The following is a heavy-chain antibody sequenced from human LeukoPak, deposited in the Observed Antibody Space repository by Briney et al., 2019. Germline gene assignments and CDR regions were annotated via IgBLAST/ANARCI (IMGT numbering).Heavy chain of an antibody. CDR2: IYYSGST. V-gene: IGHV4-30-4*01. Sequence: SETLSLTCTVSGGSISSGDYYWSWIRQPPGTGLEWIGYIYYSGSTYYNPSLKSRVTISVDTSKNQFSLKLSSVTAADTAVYYCARVSEGVSLGYWGQGTLVTASS. CDR1: GGSISSGDYY. D-gene: IGHD3-16*01. J-gene: IGHJ4*02. CDR3: ARVSEGVSLGY.